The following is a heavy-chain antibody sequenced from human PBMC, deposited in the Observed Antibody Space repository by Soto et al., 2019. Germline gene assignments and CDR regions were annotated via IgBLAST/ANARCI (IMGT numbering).Heavy chain of an antibody. J-gene: IGHJ4*02. Sequence: GGSLRLSCTASGFIFSSYAMSWVRQAPGKGLEWVSAISASGDSAYYADAVNGRFTISRERANSLYLQIMSLRAEDTAIYYCAKFFVSGTRGYFDSWGQGTLVTVSS. V-gene: IGHV3-23*01. CDR1: GFIFSSYA. CDR2: ISASGDSA. D-gene: IGHD3-3*01. CDR3: AKFFVSGTRGYFDS.